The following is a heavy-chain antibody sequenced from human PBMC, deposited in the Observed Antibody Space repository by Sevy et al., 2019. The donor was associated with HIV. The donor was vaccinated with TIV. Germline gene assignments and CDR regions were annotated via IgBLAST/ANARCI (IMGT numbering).Heavy chain of an antibody. CDR1: GFTFSNYW. D-gene: IGHD5-12*01. CDR3: ARGGGYDYFDY. CDR2: INSDGSRI. Sequence: GGSLRLSCAASGFTFSNYWMHWVRQAPGKGLVWVSRINSDGSRITYADSVKGRFTISRDHAKNTLYLQMNRLRAEDTAVYYCARGGGYDYFDYWGQGTLVTVSS. J-gene: IGHJ4*02. V-gene: IGHV3-74*01.